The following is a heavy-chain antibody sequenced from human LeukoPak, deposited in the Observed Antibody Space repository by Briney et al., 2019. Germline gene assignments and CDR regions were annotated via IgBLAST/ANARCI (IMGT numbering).Heavy chain of an antibody. CDR3: AKDQLRFLIPHD. V-gene: IGHV3-23*01. Sequence: GGSLRLSCAGSGFTFNSYAMSWVRQAPGKGLEWVCGIRGSGSETFYADSVKGRFTISRDNSINTLYLQMNSLRVEDTALYYCAKDQLRFLIPHDWGQGTLVTVSS. CDR2: IRGSGSET. J-gene: IGHJ4*02. D-gene: IGHD3-3*01. CDR1: GFTFNSYA.